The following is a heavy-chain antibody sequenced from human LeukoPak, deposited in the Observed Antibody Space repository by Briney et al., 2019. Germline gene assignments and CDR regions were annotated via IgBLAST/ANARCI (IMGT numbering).Heavy chain of an antibody. V-gene: IGHV3-23*01. CDR1: GFTFSSYA. Sequence: GGSLRLSCAASGFTFSSYAMSWVRQAPGKGLEWVSAISGSGGSTYYADSVKGRFTISRDNAKNSLYLQMNSLRAEDTAVYYCASSRKGGWDFDYWGQGTLVTVSS. CDR2: ISGSGGST. CDR3: ASSRKGGWDFDY. J-gene: IGHJ4*02. D-gene: IGHD1-14*01.